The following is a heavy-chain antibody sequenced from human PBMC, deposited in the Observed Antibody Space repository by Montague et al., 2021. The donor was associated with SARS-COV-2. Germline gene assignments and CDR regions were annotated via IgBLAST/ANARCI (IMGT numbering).Heavy chain of an antibody. D-gene: IGHD3-3*01. J-gene: IGHJ4*02. Sequence: SETLSLTCTVSGGFITDINYCWGWIRQPHGKGLKWIGNIFHSGSTYYNPDLMSPVTISVDTSRNEFSLKVNSVTAADTAVYYCERQKYDFCSGQFPDHFDSWGQGTLVTVSS. CDR1: GGFITDINYC. CDR3: ERQKYDFCSGQFPDHFDS. V-gene: IGHV4-39*01. CDR2: IFHSGST.